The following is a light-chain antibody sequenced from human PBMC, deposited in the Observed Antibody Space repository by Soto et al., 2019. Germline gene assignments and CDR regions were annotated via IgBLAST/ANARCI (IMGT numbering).Light chain of an antibody. CDR1: SSDVGGYNY. V-gene: IGLV2-14*01. CDR2: DVS. J-gene: IGLJ1*01. Sequence: QSVLTQPASVCGSPGQSITISCTGSSSDVGGYNYVSWYQQHPGKAPKVMIYDVSNRPSGVSNRFSGSKSGNTASLTISGLQTEDEADYYCCSYTSSSTYVFGNGTKVTVL. CDR3: CSYTSSSTYV.